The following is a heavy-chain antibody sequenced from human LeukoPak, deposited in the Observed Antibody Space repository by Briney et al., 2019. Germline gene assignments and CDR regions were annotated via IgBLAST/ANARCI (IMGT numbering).Heavy chain of an antibody. Sequence: PSETLSLTCAVYGGSFSGYYWSWIRQPPGKGLEWIGEINHSGSTNYNPSLKSRVTMSVDTSKNQFSLKLSSVTAADTAVYYCARDLGYYDSSGYYSDNWFDPWGQGTLVTVSS. V-gene: IGHV4-34*01. CDR3: ARDLGYYDSSGYYSDNWFDP. J-gene: IGHJ5*02. D-gene: IGHD3-22*01. CDR1: GGSFSGYY. CDR2: INHSGST.